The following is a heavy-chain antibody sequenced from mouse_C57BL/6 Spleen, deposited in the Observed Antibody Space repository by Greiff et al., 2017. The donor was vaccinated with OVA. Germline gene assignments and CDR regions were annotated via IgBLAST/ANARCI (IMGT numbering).Heavy chain of an antibody. D-gene: IGHD4-1*01. CDR1: GYAFSSSW. V-gene: IGHV1-82*01. Sequence: QVQLKESGPELVKPGASVKISCKASGYAFSSSWMNWVKQRPGKGLEWIGRIYPEDGDTNYNGKFKGKATLTADKSSSTAYMQLSSLTSEDSAVYFCARDTGHHWYFDVWGTGTTVTVSS. CDR2: IYPEDGDT. J-gene: IGHJ1*03. CDR3: ARDTGHHWYFDV.